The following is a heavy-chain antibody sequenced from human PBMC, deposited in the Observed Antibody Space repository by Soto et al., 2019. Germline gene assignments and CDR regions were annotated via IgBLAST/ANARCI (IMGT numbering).Heavy chain of an antibody. CDR2: IYSGGST. V-gene: IGHV3-53*02. Sequence: EVQLVETGGGLIQPGGSLRLSCAASGFTVSSNYMSWVRQAPGKGLEWVSVIYSGGSTYYADSVKGRFTISRDNSKNTLYLQMNSLRAEDTAVYYCAREVVVAATEGRWFDPWGQGTLVTVSS. D-gene: IGHD2-15*01. CDR1: GFTVSSNY. CDR3: AREVVVAATEGRWFDP. J-gene: IGHJ5*02.